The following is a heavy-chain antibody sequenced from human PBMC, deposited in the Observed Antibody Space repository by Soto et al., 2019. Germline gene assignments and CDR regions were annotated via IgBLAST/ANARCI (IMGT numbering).Heavy chain of an antibody. J-gene: IGHJ4*02. CDR3: AREGYSGYDLDY. V-gene: IGHV1-69*04. Sequence: GASVKVSCKASGGTFSSYTISWVRQAPGQGLEWMGRIIPMLGIANYAQKFQGRVTITADKSTSTAYMELSSLRSEDTAVYYCAREGYSGYDLDYWGQGNLVTVSS. D-gene: IGHD5-12*01. CDR1: GGTFSSYT. CDR2: IIPMLGIA.